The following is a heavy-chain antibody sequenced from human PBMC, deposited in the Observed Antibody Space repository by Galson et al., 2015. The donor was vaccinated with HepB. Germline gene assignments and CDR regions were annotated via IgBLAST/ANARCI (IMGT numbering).Heavy chain of an antibody. J-gene: IGHJ5*02. Sequence: SLRLSCADSGFTFSSYAMHWVRQAPGKGLEYVSGIRSNGNSTYYADSVKGRFTISRDNSKNTLYLQMSSLRVEDTAVYYCVKGGFGELFSGWFDPWGQGTLVTVSS. D-gene: IGHD3-10*01. V-gene: IGHV3-64D*06. CDR1: GFTFSSYA. CDR3: VKGGFGELFSGWFDP. CDR2: IRSNGNST.